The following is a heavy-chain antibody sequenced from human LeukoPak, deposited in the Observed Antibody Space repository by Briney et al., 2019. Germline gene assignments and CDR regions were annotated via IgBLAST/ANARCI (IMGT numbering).Heavy chain of an antibody. V-gene: IGHV4-39*07. D-gene: IGHD6-25*01. J-gene: IGHJ5*02. Sequence: SETLSLTCTVSGGSNSSSSYYWGWIRQPPGKGLEWIGSIYYSGSTYYNPSLKSRVTISVDTSKNQFSLKLSSVTAADTAVYYCASGPSGYNPSWFDPWGQGTLVTASS. CDR2: IYYSGST. CDR1: GGSNSSSSYY. CDR3: ASGPSGYNPSWFDP.